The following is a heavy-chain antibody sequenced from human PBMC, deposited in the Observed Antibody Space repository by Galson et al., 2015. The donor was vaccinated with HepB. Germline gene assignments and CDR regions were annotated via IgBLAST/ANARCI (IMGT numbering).Heavy chain of an antibody. CDR3: AGLTSAGGIILDY. V-gene: IGHV1-46*01. CDR1: GYTFTSYY. Sequence: SVKVSCKASGYTFTSYYMHWVRQAPGQGLEWMGIINPSGGSTSYAQKFQGRVTMTRDTSTSTVYMELSSLRSEDTAVYYCAGLTSAGGIILDYWGQGTLVTVSS. CDR2: INPSGGST. D-gene: IGHD3-16*01. J-gene: IGHJ4*02.